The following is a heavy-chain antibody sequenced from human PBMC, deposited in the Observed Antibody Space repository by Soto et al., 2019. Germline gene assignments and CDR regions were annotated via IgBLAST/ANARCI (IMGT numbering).Heavy chain of an antibody. D-gene: IGHD3-3*01. V-gene: IGHV3-30*03. J-gene: IGHJ6*03. CDR2: ISYDGSNK. CDR3: AHNPSSTYYDFWSGYPGTNYYYMDV. Sequence: GGSLRLSCAASGFTFSSYGMHWVRQAPGKGLEWVAVISYDGSNKYYADSVKGRFTISRDNSKNTLYLQMNSLRAEDTAVYYCAHNPSSTYYDFWSGYPGTNYYYMDVWGKGTTVTVSS. CDR1: GFTFSSYG.